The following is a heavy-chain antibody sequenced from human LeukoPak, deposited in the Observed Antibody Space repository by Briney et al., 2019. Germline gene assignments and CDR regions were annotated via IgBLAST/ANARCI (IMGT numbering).Heavy chain of an antibody. J-gene: IGHJ4*02. Sequence: GGSLRLSCAASGFTFSSYAMHWVRQAPGKGLEWVAVISYDGSNKYYADSVKGRFTISRDNSKNTLYLQMNSLRAEDTAVYYCAREWYGDNYFDYWGQGTLVTVSS. CDR1: GFTFSSYA. CDR3: AREWYGDNYFDY. V-gene: IGHV3-30*04. CDR2: ISYDGSNK. D-gene: IGHD4-17*01.